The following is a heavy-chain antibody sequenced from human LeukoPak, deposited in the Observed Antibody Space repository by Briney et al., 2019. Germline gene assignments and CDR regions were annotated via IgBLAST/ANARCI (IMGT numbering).Heavy chain of an antibody. CDR3: ATEGGSGSFLDY. CDR1: GFTFSNAW. V-gene: IGHV3-15*01. Sequence: GGSLRLSCAASGFTFSNAWMTWVRQAPGKGLEWVGRIKSGTDGGTTDYAAPVKGRFTILRDDSKNTMYLQMNSLKTEDTAVYYCATEGGSGSFLDYWGQGTLVTVSS. D-gene: IGHD1-26*01. J-gene: IGHJ4*02. CDR2: IKSGTDGGTT.